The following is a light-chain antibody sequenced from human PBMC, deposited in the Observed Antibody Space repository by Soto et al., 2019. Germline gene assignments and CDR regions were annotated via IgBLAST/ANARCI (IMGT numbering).Light chain of an antibody. J-gene: IGKJ2*01. CDR3: QRYGNSPYT. V-gene: IGKV3-20*01. CDR1: QSISNSY. CDR2: SAS. Sequence: EIVLTQAQGTRSLSPGERATLSCSASQSISNSYLAWYQQKPGQAPRLLIYSASSSATGIPDRFSGSESETDFPLTISRLEPEDVAVFYCQRYGNSPYTFGQGTKLEIK.